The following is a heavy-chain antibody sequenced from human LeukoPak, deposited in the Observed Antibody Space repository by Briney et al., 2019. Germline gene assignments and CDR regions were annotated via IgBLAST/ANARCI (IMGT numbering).Heavy chain of an antibody. CDR1: GGTFGSYA. J-gene: IGHJ4*02. D-gene: IGHD2-2*01. CDR3: ARDLEDCSSTSCYGRPSGGYFDY. V-gene: IGHV1-69*13. CDR2: IIPIFGTA. Sequence: ASVKVSCKASGGTFGSYAIGWVGQAPGQGLKWLGGIIPIFGTANYAQKFQGRVTITADESTSTAYMELSSLRSEDTAVYYCARDLEDCSSTSCYGRPSGGYFDYWGQGTLVTVSS.